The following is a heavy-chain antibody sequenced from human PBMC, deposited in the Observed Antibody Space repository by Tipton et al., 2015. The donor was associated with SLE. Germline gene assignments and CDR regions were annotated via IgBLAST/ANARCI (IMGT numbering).Heavy chain of an antibody. CDR1: GFTFSDYY. D-gene: IGHD6-6*01. CDR2: ISSSSSYT. V-gene: IGHV3-11*06. Sequence: SLRLSCAASGFTFSDYYMSWIRQAPGKGLEWVSYISSSSSYTNYADSVKGRFTISRDNAKNSLYLQMNSLRAEDTAVYYCAVAARGDAFDIWGQGTMVTVSS. CDR3: AVAARGDAFDI. J-gene: IGHJ3*02.